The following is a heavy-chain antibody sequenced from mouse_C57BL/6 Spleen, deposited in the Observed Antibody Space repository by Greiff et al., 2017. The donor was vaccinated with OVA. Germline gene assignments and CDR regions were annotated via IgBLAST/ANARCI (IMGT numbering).Heavy chain of an antibody. Sequence: EVKLMESEGGLVQPGSSMKLSCTASGFTFSDYYMAWVRQVPEKGLEWVANINYDGSSPYYLDSLKSRFIISRDNAKNILYLQMSSLKSEDTATYYCARDLMVGYCDVWGTGTTVTVSS. D-gene: IGHD1-1*02. CDR3: ARDLMVGYCDV. CDR2: INYDGSSP. J-gene: IGHJ1*03. CDR1: GFTFSDYY. V-gene: IGHV5-16*01.